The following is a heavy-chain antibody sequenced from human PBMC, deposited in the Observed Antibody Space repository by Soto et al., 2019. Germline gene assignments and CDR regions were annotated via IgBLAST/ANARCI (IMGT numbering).Heavy chain of an antibody. CDR2: IKQXGRGK. Sequence: GXSRRLSCAASGFTFGSYWMSWVRQAPGKGLEWGATIKQXGRGKYYVDPVXXRFTISRXXAKKPLYLQMNRLRAEETAVYYCARDLIGRSDCWGQGTLVTLSS. J-gene: IGHJ4*02. CDR1: GFTFGSYW. V-gene: IGHV3-7*01. CDR3: ARDLIGRSDC.